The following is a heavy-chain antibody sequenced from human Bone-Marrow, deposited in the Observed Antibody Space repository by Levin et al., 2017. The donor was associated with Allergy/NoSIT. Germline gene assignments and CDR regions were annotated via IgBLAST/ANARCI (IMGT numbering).Heavy chain of an antibody. Sequence: ASVKVSCKASGYTFTSYAMNWVRQAPGQGLEWMGWINTNTGNPTYAQGFTGRFVFSLDTSVSTAYLQISSLKAEDTAVYYCARRGFYVLRFLEFSFDYWGQGTLVTVSS. CDR3: ARRGFYVLRFLEFSFDY. CDR1: GYTFTSYA. D-gene: IGHD3-3*01. J-gene: IGHJ4*02. V-gene: IGHV7-4-1*02. CDR2: INTNTGNP.